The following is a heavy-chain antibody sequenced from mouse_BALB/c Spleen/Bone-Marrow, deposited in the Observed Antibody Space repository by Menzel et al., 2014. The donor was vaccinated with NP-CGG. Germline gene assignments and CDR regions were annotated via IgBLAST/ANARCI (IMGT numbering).Heavy chain of an antibody. J-gene: IGHJ4*01. CDR2: IYPGSGNT. Sequence: QVQLKQSGPELVKPGASVKISCKASGYTFTDYYINWVKRKPGQGLEWIGWIYPGSGNTKYNEKFKGKATLTVDTSSSTTYMQLSSLTSEDTAVYFCANLGRYAMDYWGQGTSVTVSS. V-gene: IGHV1-84*02. CDR1: GYTFTDYY. D-gene: IGHD3-1*01. CDR3: ANLGRYAMDY.